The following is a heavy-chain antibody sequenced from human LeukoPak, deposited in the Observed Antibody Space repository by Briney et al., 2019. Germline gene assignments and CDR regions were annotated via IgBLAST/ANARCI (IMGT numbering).Heavy chain of an antibody. CDR2: MNSDGSST. D-gene: IGHD6-13*01. J-gene: IGHJ4*02. V-gene: IGHV3-74*01. Sequence: GGSLRLSCEASGFTFSSYWMHWVRQDPGKGLVWVSRMNSDGSSTSHADSVRGRFTISRDNAKNTLYLQMNSLRAEDMAVYYCAREHNTAAAIDYWGQGTLVTVSS. CDR1: GFTFSSYW. CDR3: AREHNTAAAIDY.